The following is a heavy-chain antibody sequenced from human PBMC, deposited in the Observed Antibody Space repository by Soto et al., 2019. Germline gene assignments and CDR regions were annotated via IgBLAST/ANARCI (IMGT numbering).Heavy chain of an antibody. D-gene: IGHD4-17*01. V-gene: IGHV1-18*04. CDR2: ISGYNGNT. CDR3: ASWAAQNRDFGGTFDY. Sequence: ASVKVSCKASGYTFTSHGISWVRQAPGQGLEWMGWISGYNGNTNYAQKLQGRVTMTTDTSTSTAYMELRSLRSDDTAVYYCASWAAQNRDFGGTFDYWGQGTRVTVSS. J-gene: IGHJ4*02. CDR1: GYTFTSHG.